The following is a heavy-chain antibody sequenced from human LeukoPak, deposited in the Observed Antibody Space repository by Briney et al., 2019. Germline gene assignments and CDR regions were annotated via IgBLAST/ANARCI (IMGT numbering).Heavy chain of an antibody. CDR2: TNKDGSEK. Sequence: GGSLRLSCEASGFIFTDYWMTWARQAPGKGPEWVANTNKDGSEKWYVDSVKGRFTISRDNAKNSLYQQMNSLKAGDTALYYCVRDGNDGLNDWEYWGQGALVTVSS. D-gene: IGHD1-1*01. CDR1: GFIFTDYW. CDR3: VRDGNDGLNDWEY. V-gene: IGHV3-7*03. J-gene: IGHJ1*01.